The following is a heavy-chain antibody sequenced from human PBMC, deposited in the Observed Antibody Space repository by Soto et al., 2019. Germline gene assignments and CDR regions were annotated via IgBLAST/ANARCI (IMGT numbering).Heavy chain of an antibody. V-gene: IGHV3-49*03. J-gene: IGHJ6*02. Sequence: GGSLRLSCTASGFTFGDYAMSWFRQAPGKGLEWVGFIRSKAYGGTTEYAASVKGRFTISRDDSKSIAYLQMNSLKTEDTAVYYCTRDRPYSSSSLWGDYYYGMDVWGQGTTVNVSS. CDR1: GFTFGDYA. CDR3: TRDRPYSSSSLWGDYYYGMDV. CDR2: IRSKAYGGTT. D-gene: IGHD6-6*01.